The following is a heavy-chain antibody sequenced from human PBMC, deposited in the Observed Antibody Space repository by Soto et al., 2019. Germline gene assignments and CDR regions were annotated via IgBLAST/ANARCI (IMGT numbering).Heavy chain of an antibody. CDR1: GYTFTSYD. D-gene: IGHD6-13*01. J-gene: IGHJ6*02. CDR2: MNPNGGNT. Sequence: ASVKVYCKASGYTFTSYDINWVRQATGQGLEWMGWMNPNGGNTGYAQKFQGRATMTRNTSISTAYMELSSLRSEDTAVYYCARAGAAADRGGGYYYYYGMDVWGQGTTVTVSS. V-gene: IGHV1-8*01. CDR3: ARAGAAADRGGGYYYYYGMDV.